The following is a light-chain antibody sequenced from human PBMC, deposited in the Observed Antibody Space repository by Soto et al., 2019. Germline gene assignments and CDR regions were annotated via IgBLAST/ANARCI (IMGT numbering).Light chain of an antibody. Sequence: DIPMTQSPSSLSASVGDTVTIACRASQFIGNYFGWYQHKPGTAPNLLIYGASTLQTGVPSPFSGSGSGTDFTGTISSLQPEDVATYYWQKYNSVPRTFGQGTQVVI. V-gene: IGKV1-27*01. CDR3: QKYNSVPRT. J-gene: IGKJ1*01. CDR2: GAS. CDR1: QFIGNY.